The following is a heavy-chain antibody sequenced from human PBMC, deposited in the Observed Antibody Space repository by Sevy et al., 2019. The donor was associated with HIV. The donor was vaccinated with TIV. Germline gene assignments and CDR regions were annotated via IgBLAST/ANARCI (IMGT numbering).Heavy chain of an antibody. CDR3: AREYDYSHYAFDY. V-gene: IGHV3-30*03. J-gene: IGHJ4*02. D-gene: IGHD4-4*01. CDR2: ILHDGSYR. CDR1: GFTFSSYD. Sequence: GGSLRLSCAASGFTFSSYDMHWVRQAPGKGLEWVAIILHDGSYREYVDSVRGRFTISRDNAKNSLYLQMNNLRAEDTAVYYCAREYDYSHYAFDYWGQGTLVTVSS.